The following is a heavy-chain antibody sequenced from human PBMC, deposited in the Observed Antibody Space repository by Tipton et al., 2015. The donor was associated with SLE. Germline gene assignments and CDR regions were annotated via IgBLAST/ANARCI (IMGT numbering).Heavy chain of an antibody. CDR2: ISHSGST. D-gene: IGHD6-6*01. V-gene: IGHV4-34*01. J-gene: IGHJ6*03. CDR1: GGSFSGYY. CDR3: ARSRYSSSSYYYYYMDV. Sequence: AGLVKPSETLPLTCAVYGGSFSGYYWSWIRQPPGKGLEWIGEISHSGSTNYNPSLKSRVTISLDTSKNQFSLKLSSVTAADTAVYYCARSRYSSSSYYYYYMDVWGKGTTVTVSS.